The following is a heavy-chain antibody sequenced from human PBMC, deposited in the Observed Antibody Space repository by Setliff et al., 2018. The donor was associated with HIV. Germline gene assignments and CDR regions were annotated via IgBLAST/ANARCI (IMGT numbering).Heavy chain of an antibody. CDR2: IHSTGRT. CDR3: ARLSVVIHDTFDV. J-gene: IGHJ3*01. D-gene: IGHD3-22*01. V-gene: IGHV4-4*09. CDR1: GDSIIDSY. Sequence: PSETLSLTCTVSGDSIIDSYWSWVRQPPGKGLEWIGYIHSTGRTNYSPSLKSRVTTSVDTSKNHFSLRLGSVTAADTAVYYCARLSVVIHDTFDVWGHGTMVTVSS.